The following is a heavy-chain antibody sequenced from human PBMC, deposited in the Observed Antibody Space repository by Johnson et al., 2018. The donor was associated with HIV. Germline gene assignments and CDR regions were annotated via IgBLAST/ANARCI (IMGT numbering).Heavy chain of an antibody. CDR2: ISYDGDNK. V-gene: IGHV3-30*04. CDR3: ARVRRSGWFDNDAFDI. Sequence: QPGRSLRLSCAASGFTFGSYALHWVRQAPGKGLEWVALISYDGDNKYYTDSVKGRFTISRDNSKNTVFLLLNSLRTEDTAVYYCARVRRSGWFDNDAFDIWGQGTMVTVSS. CDR1: GFTFGSYA. D-gene: IGHD6-19*01. J-gene: IGHJ3*02.